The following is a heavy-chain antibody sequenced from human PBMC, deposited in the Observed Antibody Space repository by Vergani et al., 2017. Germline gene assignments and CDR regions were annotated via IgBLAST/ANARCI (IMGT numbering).Heavy chain of an antibody. D-gene: IGHD1-26*01. J-gene: IGHJ4*02. CDR3: AREGEGAPPFDY. Sequence: QVQLVESGGGLVKPGGSLRLSCAASGFTFSDYYLSWIRQAPGKGLEWVSYISSSSSYTNYADSVKGRFTISRDNAKNSLYLQMNSLRAEDTAVYYCAREGEGAPPFDYWGQGTLVTVSS. CDR1: GFTFSDYY. V-gene: IGHV3-11*05. CDR2: ISSSSSYT.